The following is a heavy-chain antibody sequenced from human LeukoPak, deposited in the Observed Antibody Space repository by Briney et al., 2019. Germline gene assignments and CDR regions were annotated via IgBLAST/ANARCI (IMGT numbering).Heavy chain of an antibody. D-gene: IGHD3-16*01. CDR1: GFTFRSYW. Sequence: GGSLRLSCEASGFTFRSYWMHWVRQAPGRGLVWVSRINGDGSSTSYADSVKGRFTISRDNAKNTLYLQMNSLRAEDSAVYYCASAYYHYYFDYWGQGTLVTVSS. V-gene: IGHV3-74*01. CDR3: ASAYYHYYFDY. CDR2: INGDGSST. J-gene: IGHJ4*02.